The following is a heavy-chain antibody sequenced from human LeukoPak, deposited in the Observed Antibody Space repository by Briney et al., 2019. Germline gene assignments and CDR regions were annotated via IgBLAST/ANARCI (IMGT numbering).Heavy chain of an antibody. Sequence: PSETLSLTCTVSGGSISTSSYYWGWVRQPPGKGLEWVSSISSSSSYIYYADSVKGRFTISRDNAKNSLYLQMNSLRAEDTAVYYCARDLCSGGSCYSFDYWGQGTLVTVSS. D-gene: IGHD2-15*01. CDR2: ISSSSSYI. CDR3: ARDLCSGGSCYSFDY. CDR1: GGSISTSSYY. V-gene: IGHV3-21*01. J-gene: IGHJ4*02.